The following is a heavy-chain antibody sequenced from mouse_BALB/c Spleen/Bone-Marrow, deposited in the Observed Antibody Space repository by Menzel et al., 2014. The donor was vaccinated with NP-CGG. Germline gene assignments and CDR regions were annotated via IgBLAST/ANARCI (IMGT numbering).Heavy chain of an antibody. CDR2: ISSGSSTI. J-gene: IGHJ1*01. V-gene: IGHV5-17*02. CDR1: GFTFSSFG. Sequence: EVKLVESGGGLVQPGGSRKLSCAASGFTFSSFGMHWVRQAPEKGLEWVAYISSGSSTIYYADTVKGRFTISRDNPKNTMSLQMTSRRSEDTAMYYCARYYGNYSGYFDVWGAGTTVTVSS. D-gene: IGHD2-1*01. CDR3: ARYYGNYSGYFDV.